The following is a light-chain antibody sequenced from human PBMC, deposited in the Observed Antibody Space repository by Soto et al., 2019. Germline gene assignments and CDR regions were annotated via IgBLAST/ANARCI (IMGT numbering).Light chain of an antibody. CDR3: QQYGSSGT. Sequence: ILFAQSPGILSLSPGEGATLSCRASQSVSSSYLAWSQQKPGEAPRLLIYGASSRATGIPDRFSGSGSGTDFTLTISRLEPEYFAVYYCQQYGSSGTFGQGTKVDIK. CDR1: QSVSSSY. CDR2: GAS. V-gene: IGKV3-20*01. J-gene: IGKJ1*01.